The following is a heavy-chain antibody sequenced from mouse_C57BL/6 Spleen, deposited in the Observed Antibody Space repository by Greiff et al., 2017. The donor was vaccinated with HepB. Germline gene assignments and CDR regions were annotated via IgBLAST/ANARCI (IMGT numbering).Heavy chain of an antibody. J-gene: IGHJ4*01. Sequence: QVQLKESGAELVRPGASVKLSCKASGYTFTDYYINWVKQRPGQGLEWIARIYPGSGNTYYNEKFKGKATLTAEKSSSTAYMQLSSLTSEDSAVYFCARSDYGSSYDAMDYWGQGTSVTVSS. CDR1: GYTFTDYY. CDR3: ARSDYGSSYDAMDY. V-gene: IGHV1-76*01. CDR2: IYPGSGNT. D-gene: IGHD1-1*01.